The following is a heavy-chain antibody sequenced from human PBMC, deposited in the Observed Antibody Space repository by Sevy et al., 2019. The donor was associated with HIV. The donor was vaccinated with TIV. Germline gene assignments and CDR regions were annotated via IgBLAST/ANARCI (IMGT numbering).Heavy chain of an antibody. Sequence: GGSLRLSCAASGFTFSSYWMSWVRQAPGKGLEWVANIKRGGSEKYYGDSVKGRFTISRDNAKNSLYLQMNSLRAEDTAGYYCAGDRGSYDTCFDYWGQGTLVTVSS. CDR3: AGDRGSYDTCFDY. D-gene: IGHD1-26*01. CDR2: IKRGGSEK. CDR1: GFTFSSYW. J-gene: IGHJ4*02. V-gene: IGHV3-7*01.